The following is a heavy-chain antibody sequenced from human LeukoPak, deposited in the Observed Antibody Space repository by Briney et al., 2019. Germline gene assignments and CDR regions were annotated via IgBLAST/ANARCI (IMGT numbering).Heavy chain of an antibody. CDR1: GFTLSTYW. J-gene: IGHJ4*02. CDR2: IKQDGSEK. D-gene: IGHD1-26*01. Sequence: GGSLRLSCAASGFTLSTYWMSWFRQAPEKGPEWVANIKQDGSEKYYVDSVKGRFSISRDNAKNSLYLQMNSLRAEDTAVYYCARGGAVGSYWGQGALVTVSS. V-gene: IGHV3-7*01. CDR3: ARGGAVGSY.